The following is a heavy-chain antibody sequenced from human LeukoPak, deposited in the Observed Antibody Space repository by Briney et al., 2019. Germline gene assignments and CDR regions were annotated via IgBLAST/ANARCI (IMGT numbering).Heavy chain of an antibody. Sequence: SETLSLTCTVSGGSISSYYWGWIRQPPGKGLEWIGSIYYSGSTYYNPSLGSRVTISVDTSKNQFSLKLSSVTAADTAVYYCATSGWYLLPGVYWGQGTLVTVSS. CDR1: GGSISSYY. CDR2: IYYSGST. V-gene: IGHV4-39*01. CDR3: ATSGWYLLPGVY. D-gene: IGHD6-19*01. J-gene: IGHJ4*02.